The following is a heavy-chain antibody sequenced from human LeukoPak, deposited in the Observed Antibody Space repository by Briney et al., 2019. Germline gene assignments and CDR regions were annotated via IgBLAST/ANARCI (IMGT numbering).Heavy chain of an antibody. V-gene: IGHV3-30*02. CDR2: IRYDGSNK. Sequence: QPGESLRLSCAASGFTFSSYGMHWVRQAPGKGLEWVAFIRYDGSNKYYADSVKGRFTISRDNSKNTLYLQMNSLRAEDTAVYYCAKDRSTVTTGYFDYWGQGTLVTVSS. CDR3: AKDRSTVTTGYFDY. D-gene: IGHD4-17*01. J-gene: IGHJ4*02. CDR1: GFTFSSYG.